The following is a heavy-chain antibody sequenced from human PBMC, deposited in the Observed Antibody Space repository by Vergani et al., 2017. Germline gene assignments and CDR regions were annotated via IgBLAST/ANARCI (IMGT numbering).Heavy chain of an antibody. CDR1: GFTFSSYA. CDR2: ISYDGSNK. V-gene: IGHV3-30-3*01. D-gene: IGHD3-16*02. Sequence: QVQLVESGGGVVQPGRSLRLSCAASGFTFSSYAMHWVRQAPGKGLEWVAVISYDGSNKYYADSVKGRFTISRDNSKNTLYLQMNSLRAEDTAVYYCARDQGASIYDYIWGSYRSDYYYYMDVWGKGTTVTVSS. CDR3: ARDQGASIYDYIWGSYRSDYYYYMDV. J-gene: IGHJ6*03.